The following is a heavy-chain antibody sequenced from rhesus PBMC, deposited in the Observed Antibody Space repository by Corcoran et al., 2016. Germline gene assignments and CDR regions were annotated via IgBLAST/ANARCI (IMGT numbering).Heavy chain of an antibody. J-gene: IGHJ5-1*01. CDR1: GDSISSYY. D-gene: IGHD2-21*01. Sequence: QLQLQESGPGLVKPSETLSLTCAVSGDSISSYYWSWIRQPPGKGLEWIGRISGSGAYTDYNPSLKPRVTFSTDTSKNQFSLKLSSVTAADTAVYYCANGCGGTGCHTHRFDVWGPGVLVTVSS. CDR2: ISGSGAYT. V-gene: IGHV4-173*01. CDR3: ANGCGGTGCHTHRFDV.